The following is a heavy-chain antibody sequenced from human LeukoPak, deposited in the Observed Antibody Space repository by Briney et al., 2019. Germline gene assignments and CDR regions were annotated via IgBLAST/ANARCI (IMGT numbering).Heavy chain of an antibody. CDR2: ISYDGSNK. Sequence: GRSLRLSCAASGFTFSSYGMHWVRQAPGKGLEWVAVISYDGSNKYYADSVKGRFTISRDNSKNTLYLQMNSLRAEDTAVYYCAKRLDSSSWYGYYYYGMDVWGQGTTVTVSS. J-gene: IGHJ6*02. D-gene: IGHD6-13*01. CDR1: GFTFSSYG. CDR3: AKRLDSSSWYGYYYYGMDV. V-gene: IGHV3-30*18.